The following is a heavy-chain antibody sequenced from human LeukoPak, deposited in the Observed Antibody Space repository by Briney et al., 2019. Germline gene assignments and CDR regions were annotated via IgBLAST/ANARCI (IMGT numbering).Heavy chain of an antibody. CDR2: ISSSSSYI. J-gene: IGHJ4*02. CDR3: ATETPSIAAAGTVGGVGDY. D-gene: IGHD6-13*01. Sequence: PGGSLRLSCAASGFTFSSYSMNWVRQAPGKGLEWASSISSSSSYIYYADSVKGRFTISRDNAKNSLYLQMNSLRAENTAVYYCATETPSIAAAGTVGGVGDYWGQGTLVTVSS. V-gene: IGHV3-21*01. CDR1: GFTFSSYS.